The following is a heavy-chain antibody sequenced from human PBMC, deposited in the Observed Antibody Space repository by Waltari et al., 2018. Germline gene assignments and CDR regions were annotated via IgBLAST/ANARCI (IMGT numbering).Heavy chain of an antibody. CDR2: MYISGST. CDR3: ARDRSARGNFDY. J-gene: IGHJ4*02. Sequence: QVQLQESGPGLVKPSQTLSLTCTVSGGSISRGSYHWSWIRQPAGKGLEWIGRMYISGSTNYNPSLKSRVTISLDTSKNQFSLKLSSVTAVDTAVYYCARDRSARGNFDYWGQGTLVTVSS. CDR1: GGSISRGSYH. V-gene: IGHV4-61*02. D-gene: IGHD3-16*01.